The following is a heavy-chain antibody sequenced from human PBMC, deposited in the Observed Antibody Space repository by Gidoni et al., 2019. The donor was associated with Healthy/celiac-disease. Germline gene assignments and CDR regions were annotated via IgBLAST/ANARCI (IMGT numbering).Heavy chain of an antibody. CDR1: GFTFSIYS. CDR3: ARDREYVDTAMSYYYYMDV. CDR2: ISSSSSYI. Sequence: EVQLVESGGGLVKPGGSLRLSCAASGFTFSIYSMNWVRQAPGKGLEWVSSISSSSSYIYYADSVKGRFTISRDNAKNSLYLQMNSLRAEDTAVYYCARDREYVDTAMSYYYYMDVWGKGTTVTVSS. J-gene: IGHJ6*03. V-gene: IGHV3-21*01. D-gene: IGHD5-18*01.